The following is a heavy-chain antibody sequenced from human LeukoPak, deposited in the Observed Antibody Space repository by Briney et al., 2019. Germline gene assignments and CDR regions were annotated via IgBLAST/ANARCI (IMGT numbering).Heavy chain of an antibody. D-gene: IGHD2-2*01. Sequence: ASVKVSCKASGYSFINYGFNWVRQAPGQGLEWMGRISTYNGNTLYAQKFQGRVTMTTDTSTSTAYMELRSLRYDDTAVYYCARIGCSSTSCYGNSVDPWGQGTLVTVSS. V-gene: IGHV1-18*01. J-gene: IGHJ5*02. CDR1: GYSFINYG. CDR3: ARIGCSSTSCYGNSVDP. CDR2: ISTYNGNT.